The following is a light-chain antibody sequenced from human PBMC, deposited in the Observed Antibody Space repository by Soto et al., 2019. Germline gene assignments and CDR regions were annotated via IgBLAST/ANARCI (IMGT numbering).Light chain of an antibody. J-gene: IGKJ4*01. CDR1: QSVAGN. CDR3: QHYNNWPLT. CDR2: GAS. V-gene: IGKV3-15*01. Sequence: EIVMTQSPATLSVSPGERATLSCRASQSVAGNLAWYQQKPGQAPRLLMYGASTRATGIPARFSGSGSGTEFTLTISSLQSVDFGLYYCQHYNNWPLTFGGGTKVEIK.